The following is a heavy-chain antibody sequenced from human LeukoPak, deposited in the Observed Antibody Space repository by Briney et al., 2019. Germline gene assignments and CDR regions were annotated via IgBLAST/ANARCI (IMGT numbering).Heavy chain of an antibody. CDR3: ARERKITQLLWFGLGAFDI. V-gene: IGHV3-66*01. Sequence: GGSLRLSCAASGFTVSSNYMSWVRQAPGKGLEWVSVIYSGGSTYYADSVKGRFTISRDNSKNTLYLQMNSLRAEDTAVYYCARERKITQLLWFGLGAFDIWGQGTMVTVSS. J-gene: IGHJ3*02. CDR2: IYSGGST. D-gene: IGHD3-10*01. CDR1: GFTVSSNY.